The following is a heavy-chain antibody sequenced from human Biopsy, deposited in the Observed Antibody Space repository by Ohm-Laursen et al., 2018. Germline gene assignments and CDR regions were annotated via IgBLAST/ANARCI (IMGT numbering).Heavy chain of an antibody. D-gene: IGHD1-26*01. CDR2: INPNSGGT. CDR1: GYTFTDSY. J-gene: IGHJ2*01. CDR3: ARGGLNYCYFDP. V-gene: IGHV1-2*02. Sequence: GASVKVSCKASGYTFTDSYMHWVRQAPGQGLEWMGWINPNSGGTNYAKKFQGRVTMTRDTSMRTAYMELNRLRSDDTAVYYCARGGLNYCYFDPWGRGTLVTVSS.